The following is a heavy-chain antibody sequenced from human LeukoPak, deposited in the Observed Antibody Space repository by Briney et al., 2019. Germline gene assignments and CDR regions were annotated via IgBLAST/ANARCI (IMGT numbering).Heavy chain of an antibody. CDR1: GFTFSSYA. Sequence: GGSLRLSCAASGFTFSSYAMSWVRQAPGKGLEWVSSISNSGGRTFYTDSVKGRFTISRDNSKITLYLQMNSLRAEDTAVYYCAKEGLLKPPDYWGQGTLVTVSS. CDR2: ISNSGGRT. J-gene: IGHJ4*02. D-gene: IGHD2/OR15-2a*01. V-gene: IGHV3-23*01. CDR3: AKEGLLKPPDY.